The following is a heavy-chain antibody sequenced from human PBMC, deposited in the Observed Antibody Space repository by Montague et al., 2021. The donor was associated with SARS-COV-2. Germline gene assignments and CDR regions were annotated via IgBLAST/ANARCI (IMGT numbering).Heavy chain of an antibody. CDR2: INHSGST. CDR3: ARGGTVTTFYYYYYGMDV. Sequence: SETLSLTCAVYGGSFSGYYWSWTRQPPGKGLEWIGEINHSGSTNYNPSLKSRVTISVDTSKNQFSLKLSSVTAADTAVYYCARGGTVTTFYYYYYGMDVWGQGTTVTVSS. J-gene: IGHJ6*02. V-gene: IGHV4-34*01. D-gene: IGHD4-17*01. CDR1: GGSFSGYY.